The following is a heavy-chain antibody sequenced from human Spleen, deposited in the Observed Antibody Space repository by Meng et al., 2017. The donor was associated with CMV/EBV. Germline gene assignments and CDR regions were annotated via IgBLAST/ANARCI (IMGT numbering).Heavy chain of an antibody. Sequence: SGFTFDEYGMRWVREGPGKGLEWVSGMNGDGESTGYADSVRGRFTISRDNSKNTLYLQMNSLRAEDTAVYNCARDPNALPAAHFDNWGQGTLVTVSS. CDR2: MNGDGEST. CDR3: ARDPNALPAAHFDN. J-gene: IGHJ4*02. CDR1: GFTFDEYG. V-gene: IGHV3-20*01. D-gene: IGHD2-2*01.